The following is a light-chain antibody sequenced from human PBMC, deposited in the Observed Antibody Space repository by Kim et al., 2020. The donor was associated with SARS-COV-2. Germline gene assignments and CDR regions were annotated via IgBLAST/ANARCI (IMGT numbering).Light chain of an antibody. Sequence: EIVLTQFPATLSLSPGESATLSCRASQSVSSNVAWYQQKPGQTPRLVIYDASKRATGIPARFSGSGSGTDFALTISSLEPEDFAVYYCQQRSNWPLTFGGGTKVDIK. CDR1: QSVSSN. V-gene: IGKV3-11*01. CDR2: DAS. J-gene: IGKJ4*01. CDR3: QQRSNWPLT.